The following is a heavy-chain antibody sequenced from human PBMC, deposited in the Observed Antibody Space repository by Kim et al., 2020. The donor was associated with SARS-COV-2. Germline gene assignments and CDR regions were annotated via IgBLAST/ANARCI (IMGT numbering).Heavy chain of an antibody. CDR2: IYYTGNS. J-gene: IGHJ4*02. CDR1: GGSISSSSYY. V-gene: IGHV4-39*07. Sequence: SETLSLTCSVSGGSISSSSYYWGWIRQPPGKGLEWIGSIYYTGNSYYNPSLKSRVTISVDASKNQFSLKLSSVTAADTAVYYCARSASGTYMYFDYWGQGTLVTVSS. CDR3: ARSASGTYMYFDY. D-gene: IGHD3-10*01.